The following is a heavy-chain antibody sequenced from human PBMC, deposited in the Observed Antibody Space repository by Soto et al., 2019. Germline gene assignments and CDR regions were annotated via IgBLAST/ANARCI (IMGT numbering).Heavy chain of an antibody. CDR2: INPNSGGT. J-gene: IGHJ6*02. D-gene: IGHD5-18*01. Sequence: ASVKVSCKASGYTFTGYYMHWVRQAPGQGLEWMGWINPNSGGTNYAQKFQGWVTMTRDTSISTAYMELSRLRSDDTAVYYCARTGSGYSYDYHGMDVWGQGTTVTVSS. CDR3: ARTGSGYSYDYHGMDV. CDR1: GYTFTGYY. V-gene: IGHV1-2*04.